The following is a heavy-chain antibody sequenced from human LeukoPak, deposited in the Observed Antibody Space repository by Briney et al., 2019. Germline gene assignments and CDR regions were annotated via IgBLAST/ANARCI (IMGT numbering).Heavy chain of an antibody. V-gene: IGHV3-30*04. CDR2: ISYDGSNK. D-gene: IGHD5-18*01. CDR1: GFTFSSYA. J-gene: IGHJ4*02. CDR3: AKDRWYTAMGLFDY. Sequence: PGGSLRLSCAASGFTFSSYAMHWVRQAPGKGLEWVAVISYDGSNKYYADSVKGRFTISRDNSKNTLYLQMNSLRAEDTAVYYCAKDRWYTAMGLFDYWGQGTLVTVSS.